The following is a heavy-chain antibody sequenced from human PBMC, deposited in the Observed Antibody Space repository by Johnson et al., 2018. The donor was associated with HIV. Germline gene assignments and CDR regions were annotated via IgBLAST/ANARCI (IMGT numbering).Heavy chain of an antibody. V-gene: IGHV3-20*04. CDR1: GFTFDDYG. CDR2: INWTGGNT. Sequence: VQLVESGGGVVRPGGSLRLSCAASGFTFDDYGMSWVRLAPGKGLEWVSGINWTGGNTHYAASVKGRFTISIDNSKNSLYLQMNSLRAEDTAVYYCARDHSSSWTPGDAFDIWGQGTMVTVSS. D-gene: IGHD6-13*01. CDR3: ARDHSSSWTPGDAFDI. J-gene: IGHJ3*02.